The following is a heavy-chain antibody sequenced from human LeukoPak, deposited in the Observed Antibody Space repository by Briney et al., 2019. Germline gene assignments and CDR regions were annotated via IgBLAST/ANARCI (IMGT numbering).Heavy chain of an antibody. CDR2: LIPVFGTS. CDR1: GGTFSSFA. CDR3: ARGPQSSGFTDY. D-gene: IGHD5-12*01. J-gene: IGHJ4*02. V-gene: IGHV1-69*01. Sequence: SVKVSCKASGGTFSSFAISWVRQAPGKALEWMGGLIPVFGTSNYAQTFQGRVAITADESTTTTYMELSSLRSEDTAVYYCARGPQSSGFTDYWGQGTLVTVSS.